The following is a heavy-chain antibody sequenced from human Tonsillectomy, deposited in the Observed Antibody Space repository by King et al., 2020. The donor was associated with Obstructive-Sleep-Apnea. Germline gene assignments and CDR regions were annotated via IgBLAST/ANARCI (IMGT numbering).Heavy chain of an antibody. J-gene: IGHJ3*02. Sequence: VQLVESGGGLVQPGRSLRLSCAASGFTFDDYAMHWVRQAPGKGLEWVSGISWNSGSIGYADSVKGRFTISRDNAKNSLYLQMNSLRAEDTALYYCAKEIIRWGFLEHASAFDIWGQGTMVTVSS. V-gene: IGHV3-9*01. CDR3: AKEIIRWGFLEHASAFDI. D-gene: IGHD2-8*01. CDR1: GFTFDDYA. CDR2: ISWNSGSI.